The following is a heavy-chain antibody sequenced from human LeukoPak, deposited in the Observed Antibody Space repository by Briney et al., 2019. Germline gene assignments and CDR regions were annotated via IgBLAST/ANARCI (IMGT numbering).Heavy chain of an antibody. V-gene: IGHV4-39*01. CDR3: ARPRTIAVAGLASPHWYFDL. D-gene: IGHD6-19*01. CDR1: GGSISSSSYY. CDR2: IYYSGST. J-gene: IGHJ2*01. Sequence: SETLSLTCTVSGGSISSSSYYWGWIRQPPGKGLEWIGSIYYSGSTYYNPSLKSRVTISVDTSKNQFSLKLSSVTAADTAVYYCARPRTIAVAGLASPHWYFDLWGRGTLVTVSS.